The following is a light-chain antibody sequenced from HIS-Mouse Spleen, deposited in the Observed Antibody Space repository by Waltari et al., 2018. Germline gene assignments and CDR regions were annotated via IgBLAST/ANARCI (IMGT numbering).Light chain of an antibody. Sequence: QSALTQPRSVSGSPGQSVTISCTGTSSDVGGYNYVSWYQPHPGKAPKLMIYDVSKRPSGVPDRFSGSKSGHTASLTISGLQAEDEADYYCCSYAGSYTLVFGGGTKLTVL. CDR3: CSYAGSYTLV. V-gene: IGLV2-11*01. J-gene: IGLJ2*01. CDR1: SSDVGGYNY. CDR2: DVS.